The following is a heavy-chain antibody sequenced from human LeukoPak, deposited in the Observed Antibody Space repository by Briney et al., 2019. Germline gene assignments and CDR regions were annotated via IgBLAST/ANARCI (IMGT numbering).Heavy chain of an antibody. CDR1: GFTFTSSA. CDR2: IVVGSGNT. CDR3: AAEDSGSYYS. Sequence: PSVKVSFTASGFTFTSSAMQWVRQARGQRLEWIGWIVVGSGNTNYAQKFQERVTITRDMSTSTAYMELSRLRSEDTAVYYCAAEDSGSYYSWGQGTLVTVSS. D-gene: IGHD1-26*01. J-gene: IGHJ4*02. V-gene: IGHV1-58*02.